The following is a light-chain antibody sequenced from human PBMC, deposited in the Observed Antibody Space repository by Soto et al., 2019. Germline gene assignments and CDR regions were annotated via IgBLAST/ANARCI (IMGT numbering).Light chain of an antibody. V-gene: IGKV4-1*01. CDR1: QSVLYSSNNKNY. J-gene: IGKJ4*01. CDR3: QQYYSTPLT. CDR2: WAS. Sequence: DIVMTQSPDSLAVSLGERATINCKSSQSVLYSSNNKNYLAWYQHKPGQPPKVLIYWASTRESGVPDRFSGSGSGTDFTLTISSLQAEDVAVYFCQQYYSTPLTFGGGTKVESK.